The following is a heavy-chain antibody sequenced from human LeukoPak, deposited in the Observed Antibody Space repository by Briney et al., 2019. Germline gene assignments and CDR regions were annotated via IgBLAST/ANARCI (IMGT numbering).Heavy chain of an antibody. D-gene: IGHD5-18*01. Sequence: GGSLRLSCAASGFPFSGSGMHWVRQAPGKRLEWVAVIWYDGSHQYYADSVKGRFTISRDNSKNTLYLQMNSLRAEDTAVYYCARSTRRDTEVALAEYFQHWGQGTLVTVSS. CDR3: ARSTRRDTEVALAEYFQH. V-gene: IGHV3-33*01. CDR2: IWYDGSHQ. J-gene: IGHJ1*01. CDR1: GFPFSGSG.